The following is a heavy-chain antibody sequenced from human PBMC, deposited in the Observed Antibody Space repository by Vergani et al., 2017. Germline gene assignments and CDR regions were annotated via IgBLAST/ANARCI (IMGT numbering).Heavy chain of an antibody. CDR1: GYTFTGYY. J-gene: IGHJ4*02. CDR2: INPKSGGT. V-gene: IGHV1-2*02. CDR3: ARDFDLGVVTAAMGY. D-gene: IGHD2-2*01. Sequence: QVQLVQSGAEVKKPGASVKVSCKASGYTFTGYYMHWVRQAPGQGLEWMGWINPKSGGTNYAQKFQGRVTMTRDTSVTTAYMEMSRLRSDDTAMFYCARDFDLGVVTAAMGYWGQGTLVTVSS.